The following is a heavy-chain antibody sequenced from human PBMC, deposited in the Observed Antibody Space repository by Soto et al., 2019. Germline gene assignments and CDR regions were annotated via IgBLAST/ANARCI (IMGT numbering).Heavy chain of an antibody. J-gene: IGHJ6*02. Sequence: AGESLKISCKGSGYSFTSYWIGWVRQMPGKGLEWMGIIYPGDSDTRYSPSFQGQVTISADKSISTAYLQWSSLKASDTAMYYCARFGTAARRQYYYYYGMDVWGQGTTVTVSS. D-gene: IGHD6-6*01. V-gene: IGHV5-51*01. CDR2: IYPGDSDT. CDR1: GYSFTSYW. CDR3: ARFGTAARRQYYYYYGMDV.